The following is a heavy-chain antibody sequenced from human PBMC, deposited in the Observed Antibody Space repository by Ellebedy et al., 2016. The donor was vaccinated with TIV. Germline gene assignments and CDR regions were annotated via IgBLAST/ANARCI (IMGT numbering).Heavy chain of an antibody. V-gene: IGHV1-2*04. CDR3: ARDGAVTTVFDY. Sequence: AVSVKVSCKASGYTFTDYYIHWVRQAPGQGLEWMGWINPNSGGTNYAQKFQGWVTMTRDTSISTAYMELSRLRSDDTAVYYCARDGAVTTVFDYWGQGTLVTVSS. CDR2: INPNSGGT. J-gene: IGHJ4*02. CDR1: GYTFTDYY. D-gene: IGHD4-17*01.